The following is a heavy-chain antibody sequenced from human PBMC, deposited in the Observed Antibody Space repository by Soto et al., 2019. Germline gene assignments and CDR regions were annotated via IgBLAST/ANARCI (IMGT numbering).Heavy chain of an antibody. CDR1: GFTFSNAW. CDR2: IKSKTDGGTT. Sequence: GGSLRLSCAASGFTFSNAWLSWVRQAPGKGLEWVGRIKSKTDGGTTDYTAPVNGRFTISRDDSKNTLYLQMNSLKTEDTAVYYCTTGSTSTKNYWGQGALVTVSS. CDR3: TTGSTSTKNY. D-gene: IGHD6-6*01. J-gene: IGHJ4*02. V-gene: IGHV3-15*01.